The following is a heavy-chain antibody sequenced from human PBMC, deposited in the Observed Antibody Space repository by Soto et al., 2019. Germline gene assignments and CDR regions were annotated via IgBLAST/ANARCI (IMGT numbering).Heavy chain of an antibody. D-gene: IGHD6-13*01. J-gene: IGHJ4*02. CDR3: AREFEGHSSSWPFDY. V-gene: IGHV1-18*01. CDR1: GYTFPTYG. CDR2: ISVYNGFT. Sequence: QVQLVQSGGEVKKTGASVRVSWRASGYTFPTYGIAWVRQAPGQGLEWMGWISVYNGFTHYAQKFRGRVTVTTETSTSTVHMELRSLSSDDTAVYYCAREFEGHSSSWPFDYWGQGTLVTVSA.